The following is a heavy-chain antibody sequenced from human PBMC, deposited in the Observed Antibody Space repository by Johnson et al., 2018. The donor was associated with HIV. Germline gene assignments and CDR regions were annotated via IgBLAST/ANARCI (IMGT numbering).Heavy chain of an antibody. CDR2: ISSSGSTI. CDR1: GFTFSDYY. Sequence: QVQLVESGGGLVKPGGSLRLSCAASGFTFSDYYMNWIRQAPGKGLEWVSYISSSGSTIYYADSVKGRFTISRDNYQKTLYLQMNSLRAEDTAVYYCAKEYLRYSGTYAGAFDIWGQGTMVTVSS. D-gene: IGHD1-26*01. V-gene: IGHV3-11*04. CDR3: AKEYLRYSGTYAGAFDI. J-gene: IGHJ3*02.